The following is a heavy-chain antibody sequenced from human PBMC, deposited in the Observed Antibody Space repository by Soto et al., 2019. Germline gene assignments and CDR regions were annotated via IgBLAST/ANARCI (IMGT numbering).Heavy chain of an antibody. V-gene: IGHV4-30-2*01. CDR3: YCSYYYGSSGYFHAFDI. CDR2: IYHSGST. Sequence: SETLSLTCAVSGGSISSGGYSWSWIRQPPGKGLEWIGYIYHSGSTYYNPSLKSRVTISVDRSKNQFSLKLSSVTAADTAVYYGYCSYYYGSSGYFHAFDIWGQGTMVTVSS. D-gene: IGHD3-22*01. CDR1: GGSISSGGYS. J-gene: IGHJ3*02.